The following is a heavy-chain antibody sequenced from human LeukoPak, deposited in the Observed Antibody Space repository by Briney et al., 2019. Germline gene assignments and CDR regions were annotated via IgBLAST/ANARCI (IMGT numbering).Heavy chain of an antibody. CDR1: GGSFSGYY. CDR2: INHSGST. V-gene: IGHV4-34*01. CDR3: ATTPPRR. Sequence: SETLSLTCAVYGGSFSGYYGSWIRQPPGKGLEWIGEINHSGSTNYNPSLKSRVTISVDTSKNQFSLKLSSVTAADTAVYYCATTPPRRWGQGTLVTVSS. J-gene: IGHJ4*02. D-gene: IGHD1-1*01.